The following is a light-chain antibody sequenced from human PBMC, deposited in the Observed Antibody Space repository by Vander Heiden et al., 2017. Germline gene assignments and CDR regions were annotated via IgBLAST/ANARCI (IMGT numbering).Light chain of an antibody. CDR2: DAS. J-gene: IGKJ3*01. CDR1: HDITNY. V-gene: IGKV1-33*01. Sequence: DIQMTQSPSSLSASVGDRVTITCQASHDITNYLNWYQQKPGKAPKLLIYDASNLETGGPSSFSGSGSGTDFTLTISSLQPEDIATYYCQQYDNLPFTFGPGTKVSIK. CDR3: QQYDNLPFT.